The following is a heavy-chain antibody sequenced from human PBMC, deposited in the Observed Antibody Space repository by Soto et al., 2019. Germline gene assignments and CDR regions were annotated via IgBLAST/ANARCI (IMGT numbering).Heavy chain of an antibody. CDR2: ISYDGSNK. V-gene: IGHV3-30*18. D-gene: IGHD2-2*01. Sequence: GGSLRLSCAASGFTFSSYGMHWVRQAPGKGLEWVAVISYDGSNKYYADSVKGRFTISRDNSKNTLYLQMNSLRAEDTAVYYCAKRIVPAAMYYYYGMDVWGQGTTVTVSS. CDR1: GFTFSSYG. CDR3: AKRIVPAAMYYYYGMDV. J-gene: IGHJ6*02.